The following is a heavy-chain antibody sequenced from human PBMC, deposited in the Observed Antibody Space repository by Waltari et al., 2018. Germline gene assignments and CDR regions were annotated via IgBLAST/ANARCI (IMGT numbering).Heavy chain of an antibody. J-gene: IGHJ4*02. CDR2: IHAGGNT. V-gene: IGHV3-53*01. Sequence: EVQLVESGGGLIQPGGSLRRSCEASGFRGSNNYMGWVRQAPGKGLEWVSVIHAGGNTYYGDAVKGRFTISRDISKNTLYLQMNSLTVDDSAMYYCARAGLGSPSQWLQLFDSWGQGTLVTVSS. D-gene: IGHD5-12*01. CDR1: GFRGSNNY. CDR3: ARAGLGSPSQWLQLFDS.